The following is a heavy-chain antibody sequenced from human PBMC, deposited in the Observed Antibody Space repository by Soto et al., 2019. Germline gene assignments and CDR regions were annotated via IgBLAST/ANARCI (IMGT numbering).Heavy chain of an antibody. Sequence: TLSLTCTVSGGSISSSSYYWGWIRQPPGKGLEWIGTIYYSVSTYYNPSLQSRVTISVDTSKNQFSLKLSSVTAADTAVYYCARLYGSSLFDYWGQGTLVTVSS. D-gene: IGHD6-6*01. V-gene: IGHV4-39*01. J-gene: IGHJ4*02. CDR1: GGSISSSSYY. CDR3: ARLYGSSLFDY. CDR2: IYYSVST.